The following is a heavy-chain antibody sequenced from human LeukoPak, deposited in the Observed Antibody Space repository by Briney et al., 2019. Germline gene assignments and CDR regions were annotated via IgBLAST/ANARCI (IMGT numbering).Heavy chain of an antibody. CDR2: IDPSDSYT. V-gene: IGHV5-10-1*01. CDR3: ARVFGSGSYCASEDWFDP. Sequence: LGESLRISCKGSGYSFTSYWITWVRQMPGKGLEWMGRIDPSDSYTNYSPSFQGHVTISADKSISTAYLQWSSLKASDTAMYYCARVFGSGSYCASEDWFDPWGQGTLVTVSS. D-gene: IGHD3-10*01. CDR1: GYSFTSYW. J-gene: IGHJ5*02.